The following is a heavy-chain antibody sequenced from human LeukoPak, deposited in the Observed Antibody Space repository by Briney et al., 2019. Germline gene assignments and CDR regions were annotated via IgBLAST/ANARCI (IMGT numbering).Heavy chain of an antibody. D-gene: IGHD6-19*01. J-gene: IGHJ4*02. CDR1: GGTFSSYA. V-gene: IGHV1-69*04. CDR3: ARDRSSGWYEY. Sequence: SVKVSCKASGGTFSSYAISCVRQAPGQGLEWMGRIIPILGIANYAQKFQGRVTITADKSTSTAYMELSSLRSEDTAVYYCARDRSSGWYEYWGQGTLVTVSS. CDR2: IIPILGIA.